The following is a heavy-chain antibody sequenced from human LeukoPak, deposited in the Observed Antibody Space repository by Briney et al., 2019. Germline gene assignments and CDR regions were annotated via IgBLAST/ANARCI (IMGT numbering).Heavy chain of an antibody. D-gene: IGHD3-10*01. Sequence: PSETLSLTCTVSGGSISTSNYYWGWIRQPPGKGLEWIRNIFYSGSTYYSPSLKSRVTISLDTSRNQFSLKLNSVTAADTAVYYCARGVITMVRGVIIPAFDPWGQGTLVTVSS. J-gene: IGHJ5*02. CDR2: IFYSGST. CDR1: GGSISTSNYY. CDR3: ARGVITMVRGVIIPAFDP. V-gene: IGHV4-39*07.